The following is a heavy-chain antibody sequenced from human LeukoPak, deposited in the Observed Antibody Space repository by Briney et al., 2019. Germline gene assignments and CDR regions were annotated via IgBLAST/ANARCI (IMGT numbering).Heavy chain of an antibody. CDR1: GFTFSSYG. Sequence: GRSLRLSCAASGFTFSSYGMHWVRQAPGKGLEWVAFIRSDGINKYHADSVKGRFTISRDNSKNTLYLQMNSLSAEDTAVYYCAKGITYYYGSGSYYNPVYYYMDVWGKGTTVTISS. D-gene: IGHD3-10*01. J-gene: IGHJ6*03. V-gene: IGHV3-30*02. CDR3: AKGITYYYGSGSYYNPVYYYMDV. CDR2: IRSDGINK.